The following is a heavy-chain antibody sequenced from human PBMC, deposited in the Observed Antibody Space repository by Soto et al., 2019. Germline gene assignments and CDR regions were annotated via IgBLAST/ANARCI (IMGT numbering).Heavy chain of an antibody. CDR3: ARGAACRFQYNYGLEI. CDR1: GDSVSSNSAA. Sequence: SPTLSLTCAISGDSVSSNSAAWNWIRQSPSRGLEWLGRTYYRSKWYNDYAVSVKSRITINPYTSKNQFSLQLNSLNPEDTAVHYCARGAACRFQYNYGLEIGDQETS. J-gene: IGHJ6*02. D-gene: IGHD6-25*01. V-gene: IGHV6-1*01. CDR2: TYYRSKWYN.